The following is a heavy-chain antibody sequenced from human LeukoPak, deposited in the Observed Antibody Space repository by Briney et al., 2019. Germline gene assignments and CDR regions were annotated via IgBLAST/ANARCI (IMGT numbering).Heavy chain of an antibody. Sequence: PGGSLRLSCAASGFTFSSNWMHWIRQAPGKGLVWVSRINSDGSSRNYADSVKGRFTISRDNAKNTLYLQMNSLRAEDTAVYYCASASSHRIAAGGDYWGQGTLVTVSS. CDR3: ASASSHRIAAGGDY. CDR1: GFTFSSNW. D-gene: IGHD6-13*01. J-gene: IGHJ4*02. CDR2: INSDGSSR. V-gene: IGHV3-74*01.